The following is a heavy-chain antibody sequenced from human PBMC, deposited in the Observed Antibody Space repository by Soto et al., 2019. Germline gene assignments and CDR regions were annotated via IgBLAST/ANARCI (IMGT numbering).Heavy chain of an antibody. CDR1: GFTFSSYS. D-gene: IGHD2-2*01. J-gene: IGHJ4*02. V-gene: IGHV3-48*01. Sequence: EVQLVESGGGLVQPGGSLRLSCAASGFTFSSYSMNWVRQAPGKGLEWVSYISSSSSTIYYADSVKGRFTISRDNAKNSLYLQMKSLRAEDTAVYYCARAGLVVVPAAMFGLDYWGQGTLVTVSS. CDR2: ISSSSSTI. CDR3: ARAGLVVVPAAMFGLDY.